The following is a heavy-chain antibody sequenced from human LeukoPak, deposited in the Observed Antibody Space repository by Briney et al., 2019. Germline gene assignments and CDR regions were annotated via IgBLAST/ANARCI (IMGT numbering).Heavy chain of an antibody. D-gene: IGHD4-23*01. V-gene: IGHV1-69*02. CDR2: IIPILGIA. CDR1: GGTFSSYT. J-gene: IGHJ4*02. Sequence: SVKVSCKASGGTFSSYTISWVRQAPGQGLEWTGRIIPILGIANYAQKFQGRVTITADKSTSTAYMELSSLRSEDTAVYYCARVDYGGNSGFGYWGQGTLVTVSS. CDR3: ARVDYGGNSGFGY.